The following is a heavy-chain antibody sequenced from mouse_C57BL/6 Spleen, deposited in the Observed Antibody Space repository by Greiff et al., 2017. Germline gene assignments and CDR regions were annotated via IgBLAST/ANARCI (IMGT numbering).Heavy chain of an antibody. V-gene: IGHV3-6*01. J-gene: IGHJ4*01. CDR1: GYSITSGYY. CDR2: ISYDGSN. Sequence: DVQLQESGPGLVKPSQSLSLTCSVTGYSITSGYYWNWIRQFPGNKLEWMGYISYDGSNNYNPSLKNRISITRDTSKNKFFLKLNSVTTEDTATYYCARRGLRRAMDYWGQGTSVTVSS. D-gene: IGHD2-4*01. CDR3: ARRGLRRAMDY.